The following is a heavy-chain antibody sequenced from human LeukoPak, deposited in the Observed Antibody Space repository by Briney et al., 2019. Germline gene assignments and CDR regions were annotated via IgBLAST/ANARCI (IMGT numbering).Heavy chain of an antibody. CDR3: AREGDNWNYASGLYDY. J-gene: IGHJ4*02. CDR1: GGTFSSYA. D-gene: IGHD1-7*01. CDR2: ISAYNGNT. V-gene: IGHV1-18*01. Sequence: ASVKVSCKASGGTFSSYAISWVRQAPGQGLGWMGWISAYNGNTNYAQKLQGRVTMTTDTSTSTAYMELRSLRSDDTAVYYCAREGDNWNYASGLYDYWGQGTLVTVSS.